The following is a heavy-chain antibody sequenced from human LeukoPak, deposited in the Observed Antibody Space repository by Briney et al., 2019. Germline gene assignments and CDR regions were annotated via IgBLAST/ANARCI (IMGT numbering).Heavy chain of an antibody. Sequence: SETLSLTCTVSGGSISSSSYYWGWIRQPPGKRLEWIGSIYYSGSTYYNPSLKSRVTISVDTSKNQFSLKLSSVTAADTAVYYCARLYIAYYDILTGPRYYFDYWGQGTLVTVSS. J-gene: IGHJ4*02. V-gene: IGHV4-39*01. CDR1: GGSISSSSYY. CDR3: ARLYIAYYDILTGPRYYFDY. D-gene: IGHD3-9*01. CDR2: IYYSGST.